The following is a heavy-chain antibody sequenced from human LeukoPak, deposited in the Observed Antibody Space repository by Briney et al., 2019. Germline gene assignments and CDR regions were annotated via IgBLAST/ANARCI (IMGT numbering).Heavy chain of an antibody. CDR3: ASRYSSGWYAFDI. V-gene: IGHV4-38-2*02. CDR1: GYSISSGYY. J-gene: IGHJ3*02. CDR2: IYHSGST. D-gene: IGHD6-19*01. Sequence: PSETLSLTCTVSGYSISSGYYWGWIRQPPGKGLEWIGSIYHSGSTYYNPSLKSRVTISVDTSKNQFSLKLSSVTAADTAVYYCASRYSSGWYAFDIWGQGTMVTVSS.